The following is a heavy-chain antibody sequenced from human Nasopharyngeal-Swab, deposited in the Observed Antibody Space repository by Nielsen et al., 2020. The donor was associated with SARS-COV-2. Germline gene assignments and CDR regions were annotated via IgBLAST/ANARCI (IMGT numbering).Heavy chain of an antibody. Sequence: GESLKISCAASGFTFSSYWMSWVRQAPGKGLEWVANIKQDESEKYYVDSVKGRFTISRDNAKNSLYLQMNSLRAEDTAVYYCAIRSGGSCYWGQGTLVTVSS. J-gene: IGHJ4*02. D-gene: IGHD2-15*01. CDR1: GFTFSSYW. CDR2: IKQDESEK. V-gene: IGHV3-7*03. CDR3: AIRSGGSCY.